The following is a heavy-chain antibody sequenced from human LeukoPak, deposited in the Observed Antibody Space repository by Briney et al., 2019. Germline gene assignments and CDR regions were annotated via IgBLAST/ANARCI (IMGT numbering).Heavy chain of an antibody. CDR2: INEDGSEK. V-gene: IGHV3-7*01. J-gene: IGHJ4*02. CDR3: LSGPGH. Sequence: GGSLRLSCAASGLAFSSSTMSWVRQAPGKGLEWVANINEDGSEKYYVDSVKGRFTISRDNAKNSLYLQMSILRAEDTAVFYCLSGPGHCGQGTLVTVSS. CDR1: GLAFSSST.